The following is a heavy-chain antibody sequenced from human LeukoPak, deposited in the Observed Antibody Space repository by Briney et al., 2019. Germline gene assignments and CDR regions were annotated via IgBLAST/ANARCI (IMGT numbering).Heavy chain of an antibody. CDR2: IIPIFGTA. J-gene: IGHJ5*02. Sequence: ASVKVSCKASGGTFSSYAISWVRQAPGQGLEWMGGIIPIFGTANYAQKFQGRVTITTDESTSTAYMELSGLRSEDTAVYYCASILGYGGNSGDWFDPWGQGTLVTVSS. D-gene: IGHD4-23*01. CDR3: ASILGYGGNSGDWFDP. CDR1: GGTFSSYA. V-gene: IGHV1-69*05.